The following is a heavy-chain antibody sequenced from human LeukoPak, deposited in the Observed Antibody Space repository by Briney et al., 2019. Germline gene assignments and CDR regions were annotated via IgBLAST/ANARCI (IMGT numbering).Heavy chain of an antibody. CDR1: GGSLDNHY. Sequence: SETLSLTCTVSGGSLDNHYWTWIRQPPGKGLELIGHIFSSGSTTYSPSLKSRITMSIDTSKRQFSLNLFSVAAADSAVYYCARFNSGCSEATCYVQSWGQGTLVIVAS. J-gene: IGHJ5*02. V-gene: IGHV4-59*11. D-gene: IGHD2-2*01. CDR3: ARFNSGCSEATCYVQS. CDR2: IFSSGST.